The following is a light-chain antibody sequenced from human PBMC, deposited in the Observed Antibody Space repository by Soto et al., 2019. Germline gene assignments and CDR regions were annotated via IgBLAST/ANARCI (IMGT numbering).Light chain of an antibody. CDR3: QQYNNWPLT. CDR1: QSVSSY. V-gene: IGKV3-11*01. J-gene: IGKJ1*01. CDR2: DVS. Sequence: TVLTQYPATLSLSPGETATLSCRASQSVSSYLAWYQQKPGQAPRLLIYDVSTRATGIPARFSGSGSGTDFTLTISSLQSEDFAVYYCQQYNNWPLTFGQGTKVDIK.